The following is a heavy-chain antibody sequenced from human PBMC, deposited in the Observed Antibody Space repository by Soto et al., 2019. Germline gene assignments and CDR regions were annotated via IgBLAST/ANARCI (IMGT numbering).Heavy chain of an antibody. J-gene: IGHJ4*02. CDR3: AAALDTAMVTKDY. Sequence: SVKVSCKASGFTFTSSAVQWVRQARGQRLEWIGWIVVGSGNTNYAQKFQERVTITRDMSTSTAYMELSSLRSEDTAVYYCAAALDTAMVTKDYWGQGTLVTV. V-gene: IGHV1-58*01. CDR2: IVVGSGNT. CDR1: GFTFTSSA. D-gene: IGHD5-18*01.